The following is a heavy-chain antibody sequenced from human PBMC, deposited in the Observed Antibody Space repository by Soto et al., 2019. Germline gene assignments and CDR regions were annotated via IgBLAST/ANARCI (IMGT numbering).Heavy chain of an antibody. CDR1: GFIFDDYA. D-gene: IGHD6-6*01. J-gene: IGHJ4*02. CDR2: ISWQSGSI. CDR3: AKDMFSSSSAATFDY. V-gene: IGHV3-9*01. Sequence: EVQLVESGGGLAQPGRSVRLSCAASGFIFDDYAMHWVRQAPGKGLEWVSGISWQSGSIRYADSVKGRFTISRDNAKNSLYLQMNSLRVEDTALYYCAKDMFSSSSAATFDYWVQGILVTVSS.